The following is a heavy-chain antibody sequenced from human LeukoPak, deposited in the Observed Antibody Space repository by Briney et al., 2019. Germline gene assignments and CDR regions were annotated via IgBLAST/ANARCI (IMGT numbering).Heavy chain of an antibody. Sequence: GASVKVSCKASGYTFTGYYMHWVRQAPGQGLEWMGWINPNSGGTNYAQKFQGRVTMTRDTSISTAYMELSRLRSDDTAVYYCARDLGRITMVRGWLDVWGQGTTVTVSS. J-gene: IGHJ6*02. CDR3: ARDLGRITMVRGWLDV. V-gene: IGHV1-2*02. CDR2: INPNSGGT. CDR1: GYTFTGYY. D-gene: IGHD3-10*01.